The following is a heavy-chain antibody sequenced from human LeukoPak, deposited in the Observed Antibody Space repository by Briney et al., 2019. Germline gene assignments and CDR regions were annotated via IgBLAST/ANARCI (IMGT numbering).Heavy chain of an antibody. V-gene: IGHV4-34*01. CDR3: ARGPQIMIVVNYYYYYGMDV. Sequence: SETLSLTCAVYGGSFSGYYWSWIRQPPGKGLEWIGEINHSGSTNYNPSLKSRVTISVDTSKNQFSLKLSSVTAADTAVYYCARGPQIMIVVNYYYYYGMDVWGQGTTVTVSS. J-gene: IGHJ6*02. CDR2: INHSGST. CDR1: GGSFSGYY. D-gene: IGHD3-22*01.